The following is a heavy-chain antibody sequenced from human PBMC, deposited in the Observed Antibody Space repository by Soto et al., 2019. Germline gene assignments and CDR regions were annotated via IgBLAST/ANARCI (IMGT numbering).Heavy chain of an antibody. CDR2: IMPVFGTA. V-gene: IGHV1-69*01. Sequence: QVQLVQSGAEVKKPGSSVRVSCKVSGGSFRNYGFTWVRQSPGQGLEWMGGIMPVFGTAVYAQKFQGRVTISADELTATASLEVSSLSSDDTAVYFCARARDYDLLTAREYALDVWGQGTTVTV. D-gene: IGHD3-9*01. J-gene: IGHJ6*02. CDR1: GGSFRNYG. CDR3: ARARDYDLLTAREYALDV.